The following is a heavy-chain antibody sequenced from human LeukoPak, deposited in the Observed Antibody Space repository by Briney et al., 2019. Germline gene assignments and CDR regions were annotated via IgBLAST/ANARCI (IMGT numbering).Heavy chain of an antibody. CDR2: ISYDGSNK. V-gene: IGHV3-30*03. D-gene: IGHD3-3*01. CDR1: GFTFSTYW. Sequence: GGSLRLSCAASGFTFSTYWMSWVRQAPGKGLEWVAVISYDGSNKYYADSVKGRFTISRDNSKNTLYLQMNSLRAEDTAVYYCARDFYDFWSGYAPHFGYWGQGTLVTVSS. J-gene: IGHJ4*02. CDR3: ARDFYDFWSGYAPHFGY.